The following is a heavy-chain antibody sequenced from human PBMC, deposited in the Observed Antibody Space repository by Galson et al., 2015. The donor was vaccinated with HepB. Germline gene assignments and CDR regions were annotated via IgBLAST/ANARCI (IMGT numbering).Heavy chain of an antibody. CDR3: AREPGESTDF. J-gene: IGHJ4*02. CDR2: TSYDGWNK. D-gene: IGHD3-16*01. CDR1: GFTFNSHA. V-gene: IGHV3-30*14. Sequence: SLRLSCAASGFTFNSHAMHWVRQAPSKGLEWVAVTSYDGWNKNYADSVKGRFIISRDNSKNTLYLQMSSLRPEDTAIYYCAREPGESTDFWGQGTLVTVSS.